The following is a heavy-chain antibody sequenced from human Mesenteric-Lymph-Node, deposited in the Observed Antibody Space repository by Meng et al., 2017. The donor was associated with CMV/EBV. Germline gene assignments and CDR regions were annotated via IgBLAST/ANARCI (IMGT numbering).Heavy chain of an antibody. CDR2: IYSTGAT. Sequence: GGSLRLSCAASGFTVSNNYFYWVRQAPGKGLEWVSVIYSTGATHYADSVKGRFTISRDNSMNTLYLQMDSLRAEDTGVYYCVVGHDSRKVAYWGQGTLVTVSS. CDR1: GFTVSNNY. J-gene: IGHJ4*02. V-gene: IGHV3-53*01. CDR3: VVGHDSRKVAY. D-gene: IGHD2-15*01.